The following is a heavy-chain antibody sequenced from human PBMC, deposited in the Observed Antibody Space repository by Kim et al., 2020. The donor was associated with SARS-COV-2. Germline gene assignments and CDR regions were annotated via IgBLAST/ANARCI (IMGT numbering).Heavy chain of an antibody. CDR2: ISAYNGNT. D-gene: IGHD6-13*01. V-gene: IGHV1-18*04. Sequence: ASVKVSCKASGYTFTSYGISWVRQAPGQGLEWMGWISAYNGNTNYAQKLQGRVTMTTDTSTSTAYMELRSLRSDDTAVYYCARGSSDSSSWYVSVEVYYYGMDVWGQGTTVTVSS. J-gene: IGHJ6*02. CDR1: GYTFTSYG. CDR3: ARGSSDSSSWYVSVEVYYYGMDV.